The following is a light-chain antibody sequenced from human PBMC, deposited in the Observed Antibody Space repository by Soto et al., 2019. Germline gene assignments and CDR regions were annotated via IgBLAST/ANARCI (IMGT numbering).Light chain of an antibody. CDR2: DVT. CDR3: SSYTTSNTRQIV. Sequence: QSLLTEPAHVSGSPGQSSTISCRGNSIEGCGYNYVSWYQHHPGKAPKLIIYDVTNRPSGVSNPFSGSKSGNTASLTISGLQPEDEADYYCSSYTTSNTRQIVFGTGTKVTGL. V-gene: IGLV2-14*03. CDR1: SIEGCGYNY. J-gene: IGLJ1*01.